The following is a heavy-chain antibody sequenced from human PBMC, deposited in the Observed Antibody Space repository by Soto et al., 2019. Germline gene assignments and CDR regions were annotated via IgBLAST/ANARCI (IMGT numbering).Heavy chain of an antibody. CDR2: IKQDGSEK. V-gene: IGHV3-7*01. J-gene: IGHJ5*02. D-gene: IGHD2-2*01. CDR3: ARGYCSRTCDPNRFDP. CDR1: GFTFSNYW. Sequence: GGSLRLSCAASGFTFSNYWMSWVRQAPGKGLEWVANIKQDGSEKYYVDSVKGRFTISRDNAKNSLYLQMNSLRAEDTAVYYCARGYCSRTCDPNRFDPWGHGTLVTVSS.